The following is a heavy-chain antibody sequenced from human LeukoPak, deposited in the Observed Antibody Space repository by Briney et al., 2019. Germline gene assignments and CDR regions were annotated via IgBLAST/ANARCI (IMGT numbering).Heavy chain of an antibody. Sequence: GRSLRLSCAASGFTFSSYAMHWVRQAPGKGLERVAVISYDGSNKYYADSVKSRFTISRDNSKNTLYLQMKSLGAEYTAVYYCARAPIWGSGGDYFDYWGQGTLVTVSS. J-gene: IGHJ4*02. CDR3: ARAPIWGSGGDYFDY. CDR2: ISYDGSNK. D-gene: IGHD3-16*01. V-gene: IGHV3-30-3*01. CDR1: GFTFSSYA.